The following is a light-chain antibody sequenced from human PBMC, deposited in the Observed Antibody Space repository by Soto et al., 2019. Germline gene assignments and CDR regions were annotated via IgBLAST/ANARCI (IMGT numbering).Light chain of an antibody. CDR1: SSDVGSYNL. CDR3: CSYAGSSYV. CDR2: EVS. J-gene: IGLJ1*01. Sequence: QSVLTQPASVSGSPGHSITISCTGTSSDVGSYNLVSWYQQRPGKAPKLMIYEVSKRPSGVSNRFSGSKSGNTASLTISGLQAEDESDYYCCSYAGSSYVFGTGTKVTVL. V-gene: IGLV2-23*02.